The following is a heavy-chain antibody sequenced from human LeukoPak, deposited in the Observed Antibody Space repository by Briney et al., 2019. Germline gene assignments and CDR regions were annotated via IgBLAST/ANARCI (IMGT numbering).Heavy chain of an antibody. CDR1: GYTFTGYY. V-gene: IGHV1-2*02. CDR3: ARDPTYYDILTGYYVPKTSFDY. CDR2: INPKSGGT. Sequence: ASVKVSCKASGYTFTGYYMHWVRQAPGQGLEWMGWINPKSGGTNYAQKFQGRVTMTRDTSISTAYMELSRLRSDDTAVYYCARDPTYYDILTGYYVPKTSFDYWGQGTLVTVSS. J-gene: IGHJ4*02. D-gene: IGHD3-9*01.